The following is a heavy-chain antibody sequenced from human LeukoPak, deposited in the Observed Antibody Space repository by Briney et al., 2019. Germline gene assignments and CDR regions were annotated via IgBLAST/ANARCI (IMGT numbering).Heavy chain of an antibody. D-gene: IGHD6-13*01. CDR1: GGSFSGYY. J-gene: IGHJ4*02. V-gene: IGHV4-34*01. CDR2: INHSGST. Sequence: SETLSLTCAVYGGSFSGYYWSWIRQPPGKGLEWIGEINHSGSTNYNPSLKSRVTISVDTSKNEFSLKLSSVTAADTAVYYCARSLYSSSWEPFDYWGQGTLVTVSS. CDR3: ARSLYSSSWEPFDY.